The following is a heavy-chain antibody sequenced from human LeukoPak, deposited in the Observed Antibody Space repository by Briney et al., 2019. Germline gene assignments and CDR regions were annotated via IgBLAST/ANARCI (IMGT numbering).Heavy chain of an antibody. J-gene: IGHJ4*02. Sequence: ASVKVSCKASGYSFTSYAISWVRQAPGQGLEWMGWISAYNGNTNYAQKLQGRVTMTTDTSTSTAYMELRSLRSDDTAVYYCAREGLYSGYDFLDYWGQGTLVTVSS. CDR1: GYSFTSYA. CDR3: AREGLYSGYDFLDY. D-gene: IGHD5-12*01. V-gene: IGHV1-18*01. CDR2: ISAYNGNT.